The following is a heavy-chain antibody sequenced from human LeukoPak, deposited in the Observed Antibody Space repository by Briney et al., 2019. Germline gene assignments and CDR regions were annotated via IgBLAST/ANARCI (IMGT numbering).Heavy chain of an antibody. CDR3: TTDNYYDSSGYYYYYYMDV. CDR2: IKSKTDGGTT. D-gene: IGHD3-22*01. CDR1: GFTFSNAW. Sequence: GGSLRLSCAASGFTFSNAWMSWVRQAPGKGLEWVGRIKSKTDGGTTDYAAPVKGRFTISRDDSKNTLYLQMNSLKTEDTAVYYCTTDNYYDSSGYYYYYYMDVWGKGTTVTVSS. J-gene: IGHJ6*03. V-gene: IGHV3-15*01.